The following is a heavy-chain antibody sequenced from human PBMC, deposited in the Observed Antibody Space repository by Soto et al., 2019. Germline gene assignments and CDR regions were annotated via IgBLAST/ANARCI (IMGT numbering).Heavy chain of an antibody. CDR3: ASADADPTGRWYFDL. CDR2: IRTEAKSYST. J-gene: IGHJ2*01. Sequence: MDWVRQAPGKGLEWVARIRTEAKSYSTEYAASVNGRFTVSRDDSKTSLFLQMNTLQTEDTAVYYCASADADPTGRWYFDLWGRGTLVTVSS. V-gene: IGHV3-72*01. D-gene: IGHD3-9*01.